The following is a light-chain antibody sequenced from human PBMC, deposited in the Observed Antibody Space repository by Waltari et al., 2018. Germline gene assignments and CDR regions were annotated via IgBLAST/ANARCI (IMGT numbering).Light chain of an antibody. Sequence: QSVLTQPPSQSGTPGQRVTISCSGSRSTIGSSSVNWYQQLQGMAPRLLMHSNDERPSGVPDRFSASKSGTSASLDISGLQSEDEGDYYCAAWDDSLSGAWVFGGGTKLTVL. CDR3: AAWDDSLSGAWV. CDR1: RSTIGSSS. J-gene: IGLJ3*02. V-gene: IGLV1-44*01. CDR2: SND.